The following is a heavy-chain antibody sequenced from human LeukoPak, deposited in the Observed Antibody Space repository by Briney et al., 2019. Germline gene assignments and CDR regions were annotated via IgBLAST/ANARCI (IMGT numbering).Heavy chain of an antibody. CDR2: INPNSGGT. J-gene: IGHJ3*02. Sequence: ASAKVSCKASGYTFTGYYMHWVRQAPGQGLEWMGRINPNSGGTNNAQKFQGRVTMTRDTSISTAYMELSRLRSDDTAVYYCARGEYYYDSSGRDAFDIWGQGTMVTVSS. CDR3: ARGEYYYDSSGRDAFDI. CDR1: GYTFTGYY. V-gene: IGHV1-2*06. D-gene: IGHD3-22*01.